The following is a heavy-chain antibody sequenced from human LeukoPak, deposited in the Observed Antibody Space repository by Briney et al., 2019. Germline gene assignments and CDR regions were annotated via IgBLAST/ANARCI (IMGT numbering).Heavy chain of an antibody. CDR3: ARQPAYYDFWSGKLDV. CDR1: GDSISGYY. D-gene: IGHD3-3*01. CDR2: IYYSGST. J-gene: IGHJ6*02. V-gene: IGHV4-59*08. Sequence: SETLSLTCTVSGDSISGYYWSWIRQPPGKGLEWIGNIYYSGSTNYNPSLKSRVTISVDTSKNQFSLKLSSVTAADTAVYYCARQPAYYDFWSGKLDVWGQGTTVTVSS.